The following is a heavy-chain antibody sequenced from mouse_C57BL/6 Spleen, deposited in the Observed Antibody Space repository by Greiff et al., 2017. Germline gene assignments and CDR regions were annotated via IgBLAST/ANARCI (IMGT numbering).Heavy chain of an antibody. Sequence: QVQLQQPGAELVRPGTSVTLSCTVSGYTFTSYWMHWVKQRPGQGLEWIGVIDPSDSYTNYNQKFKGKATLTVDTSSSTAYMQLSSLTSEDSAVYYCARVYYYAMDYWGQGTSVTVSS. CDR2: IDPSDSYT. CDR3: ARVYYYAMDY. J-gene: IGHJ4*01. V-gene: IGHV1-59*01. CDR1: GYTFTSYW.